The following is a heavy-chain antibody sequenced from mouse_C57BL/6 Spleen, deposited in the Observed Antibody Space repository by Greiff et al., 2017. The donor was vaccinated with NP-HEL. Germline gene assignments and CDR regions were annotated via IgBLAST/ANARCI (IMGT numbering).Heavy chain of an antibody. CDR2: ISSGSSTI. Sequence: EVKLVESGGGLVKPGGSLKLSCAASGFTFSDYGMHWVRQAPEKGLEWVAYISSGSSTIYYADTVKGRVTFSRDNAKNTLFLQMTSLRSEDTAMYYCARHEGTYYAMDYWGQGTSVTASS. J-gene: IGHJ4*01. V-gene: IGHV5-17*01. CDR3: ARHEGTYYAMDY. D-gene: IGHD2-14*01. CDR1: GFTFSDYG.